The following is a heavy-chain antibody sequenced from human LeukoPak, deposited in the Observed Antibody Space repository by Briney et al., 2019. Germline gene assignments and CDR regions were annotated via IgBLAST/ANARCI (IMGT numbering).Heavy chain of an antibody. CDR3: AELGITMIGGV. CDR1: GFTFSSSA. Sequence: GGSLRLSCAASGFTFSSSAMSWVRQAPGKGLEWVSSISGSGDNTYYADSVKGRFTISRDNAKNSLYPQMNSLRAEDTAVYYCAELGITMIGGVWGKGTTVTISS. V-gene: IGHV3-23*01. CDR2: ISGSGDNT. J-gene: IGHJ6*04. D-gene: IGHD3-10*02.